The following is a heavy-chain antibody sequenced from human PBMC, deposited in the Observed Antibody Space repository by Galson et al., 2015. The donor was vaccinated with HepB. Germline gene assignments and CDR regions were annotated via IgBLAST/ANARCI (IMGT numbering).Heavy chain of an antibody. Sequence: SLRLSCAASGFTFSSYAMHWVRQAPGKGLEWVAVISYDGSNKYYADSVKGRFTISRDNSKNTLYLQMNSLRAEDAAVYYRARDRACSGGTIDYWGQGTLVTVSS. D-gene: IGHD2-15*01. V-gene: IGHV3-30*04. CDR1: GFTFSSYA. CDR3: ARDRACSGGTIDY. CDR2: ISYDGSNK. J-gene: IGHJ4*02.